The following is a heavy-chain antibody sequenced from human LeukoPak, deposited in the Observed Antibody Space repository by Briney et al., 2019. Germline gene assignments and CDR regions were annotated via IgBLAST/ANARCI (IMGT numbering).Heavy chain of an antibody. CDR2: ISVSGNT. V-gene: IGHV3-53*01. CDR1: EFSVGSNY. D-gene: IGHD2-15*01. Sequence: GGSLRLSCAASEFSVGSNYMTWVRQAPGKGLEWVSAISVSGNTYHADSVKGRFTISRDSSKNTLYLQMHSLRAGDAAVYYCAKAPVTTCSGAYCYPFDYWSQGTLVTVSS. CDR3: AKAPVTTCSGAYCYPFDY. J-gene: IGHJ4*02.